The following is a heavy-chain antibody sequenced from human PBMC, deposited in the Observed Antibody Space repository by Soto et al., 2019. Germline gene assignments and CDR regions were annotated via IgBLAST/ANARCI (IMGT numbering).Heavy chain of an antibody. CDR2: IYHSGST. CDR1: GYSISNGDY. V-gene: IGHV4-38-2*02. CDR3: ARAYCGGDCYSGFDY. Sequence: SETLSLTCTVSGYSISNGDYWGWIRQAPGKGLEWIGYIYHSGSTYYNPSLKSRVTISVDRSKNQFSLKLSSVTAADTAVYYCARAYCGGDCYSGFDYWGQGTLVTVS. D-gene: IGHD2-21*02. J-gene: IGHJ4*02.